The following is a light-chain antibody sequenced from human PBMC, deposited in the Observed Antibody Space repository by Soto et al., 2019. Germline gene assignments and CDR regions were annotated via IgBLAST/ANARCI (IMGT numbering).Light chain of an antibody. V-gene: IGKV2D-29*02. CDR2: EVS. J-gene: IGKJ5*01. Sequence: VMTQTPLSLSVAPGQPASISCKTSQSLLHITGETFLFWYLQKPGQSPRLLIYEVSTRVSGVPDRFSGSGSGTDFTLGISRVETDDVGIYYCMQSTQLPPTFGQGTRLEIK. CDR3: MQSTQLPPT. CDR1: QSLLHITGETF.